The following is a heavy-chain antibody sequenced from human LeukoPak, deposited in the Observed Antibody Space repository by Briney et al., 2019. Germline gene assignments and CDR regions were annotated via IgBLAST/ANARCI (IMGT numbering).Heavy chain of an antibody. J-gene: IGHJ3*02. V-gene: IGHV3-33*01. D-gene: IGHD4-17*01. CDR3: ARGGSGGDDAFDI. CDR1: GFTLSSYG. CDR2: IWYDGSNK. Sequence: GGSLRLSCAASGFTLSSYGMHWVRQAPGKGLEWVAVIWYDGSNKYYADSVKGRFTISRDNSKNTLYLQVNSLRAEDTAVYYCARGGSGGDDAFDIWGQGTMATVSS.